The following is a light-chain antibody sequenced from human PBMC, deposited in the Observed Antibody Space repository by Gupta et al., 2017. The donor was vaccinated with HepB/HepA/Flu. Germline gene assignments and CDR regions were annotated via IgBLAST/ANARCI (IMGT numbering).Light chain of an antibody. CDR1: QSRLHSNGDNY. J-gene: IGKJ2*01. Sequence: DIVMTQSPLSLPFTSGEPASISCRYSQSRLHSNGDNYLTWYQQKPGQSPQLLIYLGSTRASGVPDRFSGSGSGTDFTLKISRVEAEDVGVYYCRQDLQTPYTFGQGTKVEIK. V-gene: IGKV2-28*01. CDR3: RQDLQTPYT. CDR2: LGS.